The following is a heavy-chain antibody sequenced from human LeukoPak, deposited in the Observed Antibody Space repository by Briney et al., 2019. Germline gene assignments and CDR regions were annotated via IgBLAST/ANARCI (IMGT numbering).Heavy chain of an antibody. V-gene: IGHV4-59*12. CDR1: GGSISNYY. Sequence: SETLSLTCTVSGGSISNYYWSWIRQSPGKGLEWIEYIYSSGSTNYNPPLKSRVTISVDTSKNQFFLKLSSVAAADTAVYYCARGLGYSCSSHYWGQGTLVTVSS. CDR3: ARGLGYSCSSHY. CDR2: IYSSGST. J-gene: IGHJ4*02. D-gene: IGHD6-6*01.